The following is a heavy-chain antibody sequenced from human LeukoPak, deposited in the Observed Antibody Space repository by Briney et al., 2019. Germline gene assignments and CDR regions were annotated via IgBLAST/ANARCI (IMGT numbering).Heavy chain of an antibody. CDR1: GGSISSGGYY. J-gene: IGHJ4*02. CDR3: ARHVILAEPVDY. Sequence: SQTLSLTCTVSGGSISSGGYYWGWIRQPPGKGLEWIGTIYYSGSTYYNPSLKSRVTLSVDTSKNQFSLKLSSVSAADTAVYFCARHVILAEPVDYWGQGTLVTVSS. CDR2: IYYSGST. V-gene: IGHV4-39*01. D-gene: IGHD3-16*01.